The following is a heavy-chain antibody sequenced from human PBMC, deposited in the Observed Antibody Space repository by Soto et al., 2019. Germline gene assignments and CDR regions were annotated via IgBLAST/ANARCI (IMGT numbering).Heavy chain of an antibody. J-gene: IGHJ4*02. D-gene: IGHD3-22*01. Sequence: PSETLSLTCAVSGGSISSSNWWSWVRQPPGKGLEWIGEIYHSGSTNYNPSLKSRITISVDKSKNQFSLKLSSVTAADTAVYYFASLLDNSTYDSSGYYYYWGQGTLVTVSS. CDR2: IYHSGST. CDR3: ASLLDNSTYDSSGYYYY. V-gene: IGHV4-4*02. CDR1: GGSISSSNW.